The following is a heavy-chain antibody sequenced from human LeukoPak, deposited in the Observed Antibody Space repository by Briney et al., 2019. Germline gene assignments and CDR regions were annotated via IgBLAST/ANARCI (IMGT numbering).Heavy chain of an antibody. CDR2: IYCSGST. V-gene: IGHV4-39*07. Sequence: SETLSLTCTVSGGSISSSSYYWGWIRQPPGKGLEWIGSIYCSGSTYYNPSLKSRVTISVDTSKNQFSLKLSSVTAADTAVYYCARGPHGAVAAHTPFDYWGQGTLVTVSS. D-gene: IGHD6-19*01. CDR1: GGSISSSSYY. CDR3: ARGPHGAVAAHTPFDY. J-gene: IGHJ4*02.